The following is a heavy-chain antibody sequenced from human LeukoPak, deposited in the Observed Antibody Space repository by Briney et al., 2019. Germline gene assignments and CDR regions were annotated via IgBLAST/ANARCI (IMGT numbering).Heavy chain of an antibody. CDR2: INNGGSTI. D-gene: IGHD3-10*01. Sequence: GGSLRLSCAASGFRFSDYYMSWIRQTPGKRLEWISYINNGGSTIYYVESVRGRFTLSRDNTKNSLYLQMNSLTADDTAIYFCARHPGMTTMVRGVITKGSPFDYWGQGTLVTVSS. CDR1: GFRFSDYY. J-gene: IGHJ4*02. V-gene: IGHV3-11*01. CDR3: ARHPGMTTMVRGVITKGSPFDY.